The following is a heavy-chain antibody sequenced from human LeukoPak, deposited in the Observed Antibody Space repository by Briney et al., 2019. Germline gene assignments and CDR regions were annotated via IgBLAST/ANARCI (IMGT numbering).Heavy chain of an antibody. CDR1: GGTFSSYA. CDR3: ARGRTYSSSI. V-gene: IGHV1-8*03. J-gene: IGHJ4*02. CDR2: MNPNSGNT. Sequence: ASVKVSCKASGGTFSSYAISWVRQAPGQGLEWMGWMNPNSGNTGYAQKFQGRVTITRNTSISTAYMELSSLRSEDTAVYYCARGRTYSSSIWGQGTLVTVSS. D-gene: IGHD6-6*01.